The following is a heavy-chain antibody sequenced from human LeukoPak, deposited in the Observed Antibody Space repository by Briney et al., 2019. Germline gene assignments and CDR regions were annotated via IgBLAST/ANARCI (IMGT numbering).Heavy chain of an antibody. J-gene: IGHJ2*01. V-gene: IGHV4-34*01. CDR3: ARDKGLAAACHWYFDL. D-gene: IGHD6-13*01. Sequence: PSETLSLTCAVYGGSFSGYYWSWIRQPPGKGLEWIGEINHSGSTNYNPSLKSRVTISVDTSKNQFSLKLSSVTAADTAVYYCARDKGLAAACHWYFDLWGRGTLVTVSS. CDR1: GGSFSGYY. CDR2: INHSGST.